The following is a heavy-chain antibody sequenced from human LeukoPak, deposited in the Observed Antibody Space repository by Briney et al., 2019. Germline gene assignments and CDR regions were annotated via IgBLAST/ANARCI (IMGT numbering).Heavy chain of an antibody. CDR3: ARAPGYCSSTSCSKYYYYYYMDV. Sequence: ASVKVSCKASGYTFTSYGISWVRQAPGQGLEWMGWISAYNGNTNYAQKLQGRVTMTTETSTSTAYMELRSLRSDDTAVYYCARAPGYCSSTSCSKYYYYYYMDVWGKGTTVTVSS. CDR2: ISAYNGNT. CDR1: GYTFTSYG. V-gene: IGHV1-18*01. J-gene: IGHJ6*03. D-gene: IGHD2-2*01.